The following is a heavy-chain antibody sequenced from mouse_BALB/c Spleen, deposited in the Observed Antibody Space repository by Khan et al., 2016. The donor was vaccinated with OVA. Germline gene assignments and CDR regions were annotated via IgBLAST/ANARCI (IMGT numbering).Heavy chain of an antibody. CDR3: ARHNDGPFAY. J-gene: IGHJ3*01. CDR1: GFTFSTYA. CDR2: ISSGGDYI. V-gene: IGHV5-9-3*01. D-gene: IGHD1-1*01. Sequence: EVELVESGGDLVKPGGSLKLSCSASGFTFSTYAMSWVRQTPEKRLEWVATISSGGDYIYFPDSVKGRFTISRDNAKNTLYLQMSSLRSEDTAMYYCARHNDGPFAYWGQGTLVTVSA.